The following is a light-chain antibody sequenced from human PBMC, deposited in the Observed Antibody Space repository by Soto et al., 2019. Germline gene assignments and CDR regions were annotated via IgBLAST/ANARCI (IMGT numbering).Light chain of an antibody. CDR1: QSVADNY. CDR2: SAS. V-gene: IGKV3-20*01. J-gene: IGKJ1*01. CDR3: QQYNDWPLT. Sequence: EIVLTQSPGTLSLSPGDRATLSCKASQSVADNYLAWYQQKSGQAPRLLIYSASRRATGIPDRFTGSGSGTDFPLNIISVEPEDFALYYCQQYNDWPLTFGQGTKV.